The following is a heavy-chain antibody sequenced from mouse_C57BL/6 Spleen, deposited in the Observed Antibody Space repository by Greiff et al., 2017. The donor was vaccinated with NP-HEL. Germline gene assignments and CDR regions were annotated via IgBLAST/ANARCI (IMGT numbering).Heavy chain of an antibody. D-gene: IGHD1-1*01. J-gene: IGHJ4*01. CDR1: GYTFTSYW. V-gene: IGHV1-52*01. CDR3: ARSEITTVVATNYAMDY. CDR2: IDPSDSET. Sequence: QVQLQQPGAELVRPGSSVKLSCKASGYTFTSYWMHWVKQRPIQGLEWIGNIDPSDSETHYNQKFKDKATLTVDKSSSTAYMQLSSLTSEDSAVYYCARSEITTVVATNYAMDYWGQGTSVTVSS.